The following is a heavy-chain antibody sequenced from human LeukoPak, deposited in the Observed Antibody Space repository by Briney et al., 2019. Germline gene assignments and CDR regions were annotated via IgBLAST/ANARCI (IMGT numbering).Heavy chain of an antibody. J-gene: IGHJ4*02. Sequence: ASVKVSCKASGYTFTSYYMHWVRQAPGQGLEWMGIINPSGGSTSYAQKFQGRVTMTRDMSTSTVYMELSSLRSEDTAVYYCARTYYYGSGSYYNDDYFDYWGQGTLVTVSS. CDR1: GYTFTSYY. D-gene: IGHD3-10*01. CDR3: ARTYYYGSGSYYNDDYFDY. V-gene: IGHV1-46*01. CDR2: INPSGGST.